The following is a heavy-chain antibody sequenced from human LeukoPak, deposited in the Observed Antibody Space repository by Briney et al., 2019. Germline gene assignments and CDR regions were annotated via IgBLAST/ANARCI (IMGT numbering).Heavy chain of an antibody. CDR3: ARVSRWQILGNYLEY. CDR1: GFTFSDYA. J-gene: IGHJ4*02. CDR2: IRWDGGST. V-gene: IGHV3-43D*03. D-gene: IGHD1-26*01. Sequence: GGSLRLSCAASGFTFSDYAMHWVRQAPGKGLEWVSLIRWDGGSTYYADSVKGRFTISRDNSKNSLYLQMNSLTPEDTALYYCARVSRWQILGNYLEYWGQGTRVTVSS.